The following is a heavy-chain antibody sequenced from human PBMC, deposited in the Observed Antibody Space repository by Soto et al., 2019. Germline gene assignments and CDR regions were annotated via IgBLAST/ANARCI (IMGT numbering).Heavy chain of an antibody. CDR1: GYTFTSYA. CDR2: INGGNGDT. V-gene: IGHV1-3*01. J-gene: IGHJ4*02. CDR3: ARGPLSRHSAAFR. Sequence: ASVKVSCKASGYTFTSYAMNWVRQAPGQRLEWMGWINGGNGDTKYSQRFQDRVTITRDTSANTVYMELSSLTSEDTAIYYCARGPLSRHSAAFRWGRGTPVTVSS. D-gene: IGHD3-16*01.